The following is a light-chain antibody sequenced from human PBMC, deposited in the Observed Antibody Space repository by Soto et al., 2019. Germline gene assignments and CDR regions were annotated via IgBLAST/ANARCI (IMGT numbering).Light chain of an antibody. CDR3: SSYTSSSTLVV. CDR1: SSDVGGYNY. J-gene: IGLJ2*01. CDR2: DVS. Sequence: QSALTQPASVSGSPGQSITISCTGTSSDVGGYNYVSWYHQHPGKAPKLMIYDVSNRPSGVSNRFSGSKSGNTAPLTISGLQSEDEADYYCSSYTSSSTLVVFGGGTTLTVL. V-gene: IGLV2-14*01.